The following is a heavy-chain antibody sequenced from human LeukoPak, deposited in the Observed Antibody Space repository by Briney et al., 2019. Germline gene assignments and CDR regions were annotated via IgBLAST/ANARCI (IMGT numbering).Heavy chain of an antibody. CDR3: AKYPRWGYPGYFDY. D-gene: IGHD5-12*01. Sequence: PGGSLRLSCAASGFTFSSYAMSWVRQAPGKGLEWVSAISGSSGSTIYYADSVKGRFTISRDNAKNSLYLQMNSLRAEDTAVYYCAKYPRWGYPGYFDYWGQGTLVTVSS. CDR2: ISGSSGSTI. V-gene: IGHV3-23*01. CDR1: GFTFSSYA. J-gene: IGHJ4*02.